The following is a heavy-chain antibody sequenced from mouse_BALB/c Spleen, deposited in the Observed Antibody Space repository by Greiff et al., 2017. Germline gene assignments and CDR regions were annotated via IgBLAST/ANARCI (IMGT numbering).Heavy chain of an antibody. J-gene: IGHJ4*01. V-gene: IGHV5-6-2*01. CDR1: GFTFSSYY. Sequence: EVKLMESGGGLVQPGGSLKLSCAASGFTFSSYYMSWVRQTPEKRLELVAAINSNGGSTYYPDTVKGRFTISRDNAKNTLYLQMSSLKSEDTALYYCARQGSTMITDYAMDYWGQGTSVTVSS. CDR2: INSNGGST. D-gene: IGHD2-4*01. CDR3: ARQGSTMITDYAMDY.